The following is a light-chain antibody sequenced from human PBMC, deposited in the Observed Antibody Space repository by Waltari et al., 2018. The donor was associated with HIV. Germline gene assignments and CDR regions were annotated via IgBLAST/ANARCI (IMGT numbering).Light chain of an antibody. J-gene: IGLJ1*01. Sequence: QSALTQPASVSGSPGQSITISCPGTSSDVDGYNYVSWYQQHPGKAPKLMIYEVSNRPSGVSNRFSGSKSGNTASLTISGLQAEDEADYYCSSYASSSTPYVFGTGTKVTVL. V-gene: IGLV2-14*01. CDR3: SSYASSSTPYV. CDR2: EVS. CDR1: SSDVDGYNY.